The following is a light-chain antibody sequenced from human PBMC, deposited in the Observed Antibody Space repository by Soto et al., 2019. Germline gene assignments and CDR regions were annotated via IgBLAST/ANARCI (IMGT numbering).Light chain of an antibody. CDR2: AAS. CDR3: QHTSFPART. Sequence: DIQMTQSPSSLSAAVGDRVTITCRASQSISTYLNWYQQKPGKAPKLLIYAASSLESGVPSRFTGSGSGTDFTLTISSLQPEEFATYLGQHTSFPARTFGQG. J-gene: IGKJ5*01. V-gene: IGKV1-39*01. CDR1: QSISTY.